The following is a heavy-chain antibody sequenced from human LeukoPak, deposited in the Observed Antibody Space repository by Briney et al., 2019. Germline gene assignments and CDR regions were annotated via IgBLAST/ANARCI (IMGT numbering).Heavy chain of an antibody. J-gene: IGHJ5*02. Sequence: GGSLRFTCGASGFTFSSHCMNWVRQAPGKGLEWVANIKEDGSEKYYVDSVKGRFTISRDNAKNSLYLQMSSLRGEDTAVYYCVHRRGMLAWGEGPLVTVSS. CDR3: VHRRGMLA. CDR2: IKEDGSEK. D-gene: IGHD3-10*02. CDR1: GFTFSSHC. V-gene: IGHV3-7*05.